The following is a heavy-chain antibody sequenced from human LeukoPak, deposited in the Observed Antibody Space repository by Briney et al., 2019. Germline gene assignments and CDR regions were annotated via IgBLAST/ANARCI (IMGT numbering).Heavy chain of an antibody. Sequence: GRSLRLSCAASGFTIITYAMHWVRQAPGKGLEWVAVISDDGSNKYYADSVKGRFTISRDNSKNTLYLQMNSLRPEDAAVYFCASSRGYSDYDSDYWGQGTLVTVSS. J-gene: IGHJ4*02. V-gene: IGHV3-30*04. CDR2: ISDDGSNK. D-gene: IGHD5-12*01. CDR1: GFTIITYA. CDR3: ASSRGYSDYDSDY.